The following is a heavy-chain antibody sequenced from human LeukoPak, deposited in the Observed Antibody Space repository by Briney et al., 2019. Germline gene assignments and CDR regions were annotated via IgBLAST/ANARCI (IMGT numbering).Heavy chain of an antibody. CDR2: INSDGSSI. V-gene: IGHV3-74*01. Sequence: GGSLRLSCSASGFTFSTHWMHWVPHAPGKGLLWVARINSDGSSIIYADSVKGRFTISRDNSKNTLFLQMSSLGDDDTAVFYCVSCEWYAAFDIWGQGTMVTVSS. CDR3: VSCEWYAAFDI. CDR1: GFTFSTHW. D-gene: IGHD3-3*01. J-gene: IGHJ3*02.